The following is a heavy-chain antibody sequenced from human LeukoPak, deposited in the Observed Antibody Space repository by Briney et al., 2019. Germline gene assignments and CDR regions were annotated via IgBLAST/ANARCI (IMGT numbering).Heavy chain of an antibody. CDR1: GFTFSDYY. Sequence: PGGSLRLSCAASGFTFSDYYMSRIRQAPGKGLEGVSYISSSGDTIYYADSVKGRFTVSRDNAKNSLYLQMDSLRAEDTAVYYCAKEFGMIVVVILDYWGQGTLVTVSS. J-gene: IGHJ4*02. V-gene: IGHV3-11*01. CDR3: AKEFGMIVVVILDY. CDR2: ISSSGDTI. D-gene: IGHD3-22*01.